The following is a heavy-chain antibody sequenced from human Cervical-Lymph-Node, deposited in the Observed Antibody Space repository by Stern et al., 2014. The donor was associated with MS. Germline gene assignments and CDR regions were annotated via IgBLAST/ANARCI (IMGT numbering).Heavy chain of an antibody. CDR1: GFGFNYYG. J-gene: IGHJ3*02. Sequence: VQLVESGGGVVQPGESLRLSCAASGFGFNYYGLHWVRQSPGKGPDWVAVIWHDGSNKYYADYLKGRFTISRDNSKSMLYLQIKNLRAEDTAVYYCARDIGGARGADALQIWGQGTMVTVSS. D-gene: IGHD1-26*01. CDR2: IWHDGSNK. V-gene: IGHV3-33*01. CDR3: ARDIGGARGADALQI.